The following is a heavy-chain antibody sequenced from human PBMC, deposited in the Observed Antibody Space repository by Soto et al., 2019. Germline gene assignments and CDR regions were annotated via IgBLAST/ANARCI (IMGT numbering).Heavy chain of an antibody. J-gene: IGHJ5*02. CDR3: AREQLRFLEWLPPNWFDP. CDR2: ISSSSSTI. V-gene: IGHV3-48*02. Sequence: PGGSLRLSCAASGFTFSSYSMNWVRQAPGKGLEWVSYISSSSSTIYYADSVKGRFTISRDNAKNSLYLQMNSLRDEDTAVYYCAREQLRFLEWLPPNWFDPWGQGTLVTVSS. CDR1: GFTFSSYS. D-gene: IGHD3-3*01.